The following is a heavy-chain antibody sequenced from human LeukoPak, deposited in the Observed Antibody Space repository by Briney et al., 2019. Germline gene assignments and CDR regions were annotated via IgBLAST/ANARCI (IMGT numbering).Heavy chain of an antibody. CDR2: ISAYNGNT. Sequence: VASVKVSCKASGYTFTSYGISWVRQAPGQGLEWMGWISAYNGNTNYAQKFQGRVTITRDASASTAYMELSSLRSEDTAVYYCARTSIVGATTSPLFDYWGQGTLVTVSS. CDR1: GYTFTSYG. V-gene: IGHV1-18*01. J-gene: IGHJ4*02. D-gene: IGHD1-26*01. CDR3: ARTSIVGATTSPLFDY.